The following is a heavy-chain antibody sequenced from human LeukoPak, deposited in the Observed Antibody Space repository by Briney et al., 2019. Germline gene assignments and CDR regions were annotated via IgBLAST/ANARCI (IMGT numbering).Heavy chain of an antibody. V-gene: IGHV3-21*01. CDR2: ISSSSGYT. CDR1: GFTFSSYS. Sequence: GGSLRLSCAASGFTFSSYSMSWVRQAPGKGLEWVSSISSSSGYTYYADSVKGRFTISRDNVKNSLYLRMNSLRAEDTAVYHCARDGLGRAVAGTVEDIWGQGTMVTVSS. CDR3: ARDGLGRAVAGTVEDI. D-gene: IGHD6-19*01. J-gene: IGHJ3*02.